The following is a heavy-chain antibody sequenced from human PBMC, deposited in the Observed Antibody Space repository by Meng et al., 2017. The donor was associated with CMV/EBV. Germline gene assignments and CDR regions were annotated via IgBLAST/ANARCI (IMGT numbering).Heavy chain of an antibody. Sequence: ASVKVSCKASGYTFTSYDINWVRQATGQGLEWMGWMNPNSGNTGYAQKFQGRVTITRNTSISTAYMELSSLRSEGTAVYYCARGGTIFGVVIINLYYYYGMDVWGQGTTVTVSS. J-gene: IGHJ6*02. D-gene: IGHD3-3*01. V-gene: IGHV1-8*03. CDR2: MNPNSGNT. CDR1: GYTFTSYD. CDR3: ARGGTIFGVVIINLYYYYGMDV.